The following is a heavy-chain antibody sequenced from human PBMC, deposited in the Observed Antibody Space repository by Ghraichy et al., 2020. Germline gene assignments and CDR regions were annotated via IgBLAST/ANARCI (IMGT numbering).Heavy chain of an antibody. J-gene: IGHJ6*02. V-gene: IGHV3-66*02. CDR2: IYSGGST. D-gene: IGHD2-21*02. CDR1: GFTVSSNY. CDR3: ARTYCGGDCYRRRYYYGMDV. Sequence: GGSLRLSCAASGFTVSSNYMSWVRQAPGKGLEWVSVIYSGGSTYYADSVKGRFTISRDNSKNTLYLQMNSLRAEDTAVYYCARTYCGGDCYRRRYYYGMDVWGQGTTVTVSS.